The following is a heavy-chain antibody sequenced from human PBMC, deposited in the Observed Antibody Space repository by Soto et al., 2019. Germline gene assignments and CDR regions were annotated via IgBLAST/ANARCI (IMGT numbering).Heavy chain of an antibody. CDR1: GGTFSSYA. CDR2: IIPIFGTA. Sequence: ASVKVSCKASGGTFSSYAISWVRQAPGQGLEWMGGIIPIFGTANYAQKFQGRVTITADESTSTAYMELSSLRSEDTAVYYCARAMRAVAGEDLFDYWGQGTLVTVSS. J-gene: IGHJ4*02. D-gene: IGHD6-19*01. CDR3: ARAMRAVAGEDLFDY. V-gene: IGHV1-69*13.